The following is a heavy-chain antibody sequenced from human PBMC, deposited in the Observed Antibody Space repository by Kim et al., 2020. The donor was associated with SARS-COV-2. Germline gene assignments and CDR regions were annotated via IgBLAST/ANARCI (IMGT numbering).Heavy chain of an antibody. V-gene: IGHV3-7*01. D-gene: IGHD2-8*01. CDR2: GSEK. J-gene: IGHJ5*02. CDR3: SSLYGGYDP. Sequence: GSEKYYVDSVKGRFTVSRDNAKNSLYLQMNSLTAEDTGVYYCSSLYGGYDPWGQGTQVTVSS.